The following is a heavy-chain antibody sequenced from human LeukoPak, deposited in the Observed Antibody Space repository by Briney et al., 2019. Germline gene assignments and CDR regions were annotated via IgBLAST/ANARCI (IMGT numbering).Heavy chain of an antibody. V-gene: IGHV3-23*01. J-gene: IGHJ4*02. Sequence: GGSLRLSCAASGFTFSSYSMNWVRQAPGKGLEWVSGISGSEGSTYYADSVKGRFTISRDNSKNTLYLQMNSLRAEDTAVYYCARDYGVNRGRFDYWGQGTLVTVSS. CDR3: ARDYGVNRGRFDY. CDR1: GFTFSSYS. D-gene: IGHD4-17*01. CDR2: ISGSEGST.